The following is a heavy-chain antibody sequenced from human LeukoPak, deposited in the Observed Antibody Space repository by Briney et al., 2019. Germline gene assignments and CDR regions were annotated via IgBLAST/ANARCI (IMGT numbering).Heavy chain of an antibody. J-gene: IGHJ4*02. D-gene: IGHD3-10*01. Sequence: PGGSLRLSCAASGFTFSSYWMSWVRQAPGKGLEWVANIKQDGSEKYYVDSVKGRFTISRDNAKNSLYLQMNSLGAEDTAVYYCARDSRITMVRGVIGHWGQGTLVTVSS. V-gene: IGHV3-7*01. CDR1: GFTFSSYW. CDR2: IKQDGSEK. CDR3: ARDSRITMVRGVIGH.